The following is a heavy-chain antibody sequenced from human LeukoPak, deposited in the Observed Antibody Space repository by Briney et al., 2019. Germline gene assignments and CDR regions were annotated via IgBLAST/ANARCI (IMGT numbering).Heavy chain of an antibody. CDR1: GGSISSYY. J-gene: IGHJ5*01. CDR2: INHSGST. D-gene: IGHD2-15*01. V-gene: IGHV4-59*08. CDR3: ARRAAYCSGGSCYSGWFDS. Sequence: PSETLSLTCTVSGGSISSYYWTWIRQPPGKGLEWIGYINHSGSTNYNPSLKSRVTISVDTSKNQFSLKLSSVTAADTAVYYCARRAAYCSGGSCYSGWFDSWGQGTLVTVSS.